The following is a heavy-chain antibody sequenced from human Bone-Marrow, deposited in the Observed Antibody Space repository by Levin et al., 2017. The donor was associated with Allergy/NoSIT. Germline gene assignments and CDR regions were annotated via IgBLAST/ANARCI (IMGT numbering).Heavy chain of an antibody. J-gene: IGHJ4*02. V-gene: IGHV3-23*01. CDR2: ISGSGGSA. CDR1: GVTFSRYA. Sequence: GGSLRLSCAAFGVTFSRYAMSWVRQAPGKGLEWVSGISGSGGSAYYAESVKGRFTISRDNSKNIMYLQMSSLRAEDTAIYYGAKDQKESFYASGGYYAHQDDYWGQGTLVTVSS. CDR3: AKDQKESFYASGGYYAHQDDY. D-gene: IGHD3-22*01.